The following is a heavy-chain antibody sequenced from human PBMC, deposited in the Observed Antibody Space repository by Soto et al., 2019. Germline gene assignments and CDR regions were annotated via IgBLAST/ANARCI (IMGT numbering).Heavy chain of an antibody. D-gene: IGHD3-16*01. J-gene: IGHJ4*02. Sequence: EGQLLESGGGLVQPGGSLRLSCAASGFTFSSYAMTWVRQAPGKGLEWVSSISGSGISTYYADSGKGRFTISRDNSKNTLYLQMNSLRAEAAAVYYCAKSAGSNAYYPNDYWGQGPLVTVSS. CDR1: GFTFSSYA. V-gene: IGHV3-23*01. CDR3: AKSAGSNAYYPNDY. CDR2: ISGSGIST.